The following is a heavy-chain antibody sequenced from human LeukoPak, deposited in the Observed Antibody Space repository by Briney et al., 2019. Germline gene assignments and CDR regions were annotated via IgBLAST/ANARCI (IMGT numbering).Heavy chain of an antibody. CDR1: GYTFTGYY. J-gene: IGHJ5*02. CDR2: INPNSGGT. CDR3: AYGTMVRGVIVRFDP. D-gene: IGHD3-10*01. V-gene: IGHV1-2*02. Sequence: ASVKVSCKASGYTFTGYYMHWVRQAPGQGLEWMGWINPNSGGTNYAQKFQGRVTMTRDTSISTAYMELSRLRSDDTAVYYCAYGTMVRGVIVRFDPWGQGTLVTVSS.